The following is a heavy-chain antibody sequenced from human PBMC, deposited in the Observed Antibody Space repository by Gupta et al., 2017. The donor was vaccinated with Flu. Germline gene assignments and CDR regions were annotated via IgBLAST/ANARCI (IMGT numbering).Heavy chain of an antibody. CDR3: ARVRGYCSGGSCYSFDY. J-gene: IGHJ4*02. Sequence: GQGLEWMGGIIPIFGTANYAQKFQGRVTITADESTSTAYMELSSLRSEDTAVYYCARVRGYCSGGSCYSFDYWGQGTLVTVSS. D-gene: IGHD2-15*01. V-gene: IGHV1-69*01. CDR2: IIPIFGTA.